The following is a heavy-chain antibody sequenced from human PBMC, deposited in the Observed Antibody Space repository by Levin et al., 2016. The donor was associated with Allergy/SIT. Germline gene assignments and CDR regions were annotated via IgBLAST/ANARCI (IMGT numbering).Heavy chain of an antibody. J-gene: IGHJ6*03. V-gene: IGHV4-59*01. CDR1: GGSISSYY. D-gene: IGHD1-7*01. Sequence: SETLSLTCTVSGGSISSYYWSWIRQPPGKGLEWIGYIYYSGSTNYNPSLKSRVTISVDTSKNQFSLKLSSVTAADTAVYYCAREREGTADYYYYYMDVWGKGTTVTVSS. CDR2: IYYSGST. CDR3: AREREGTADYYYYYMDV.